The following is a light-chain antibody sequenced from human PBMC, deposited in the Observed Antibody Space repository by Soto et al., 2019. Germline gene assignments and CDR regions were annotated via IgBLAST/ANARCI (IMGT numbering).Light chain of an antibody. J-gene: IGKJ1*01. CDR1: QSVNAN. V-gene: IGKV3-15*01. Sequence: EVVMTQSPSTLSVSPGERATLSCRASQSVNANLAWYQQKPGQAPRLLIHGASNRATGIPARFRGRGFGTEFILNISSLQSEDFAVYYCQQYNTWLWTFGQGTQV. CDR3: QQYNTWLWT. CDR2: GAS.